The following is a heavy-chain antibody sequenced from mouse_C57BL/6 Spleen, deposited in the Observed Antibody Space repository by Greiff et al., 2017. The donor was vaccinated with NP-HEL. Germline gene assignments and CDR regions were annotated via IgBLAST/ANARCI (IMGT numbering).Heavy chain of an antibody. CDR3: ARSYYDYGYFDV. J-gene: IGHJ1*03. Sequence: QVQLKQPGAELVRPGSSVKLSCKASGYTFTSYWMHWVKQRPIQGLEWIGNIDPSDSETHYNQKFKDKATLTVDKSSSTAYMQLSSLTSEDSAVYYCARSYYDYGYFDVWGTGTTVTVSS. D-gene: IGHD2-4*01. V-gene: IGHV1-52*01. CDR1: GYTFTSYW. CDR2: IDPSDSET.